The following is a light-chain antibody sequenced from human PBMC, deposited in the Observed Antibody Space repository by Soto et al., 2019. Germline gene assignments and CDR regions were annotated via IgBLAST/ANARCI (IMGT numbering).Light chain of an antibody. Sequence: DIVMTQSQLSLPVTPGEPASISCRSSQSLLHSNGYTYLNRFQQRPGQSPRRLIYKVSNRDSGVPDRFSGSGSGTDFTLKISRVEAEDVGVYYCMQGTHWPKTFGQGTKVDI. J-gene: IGKJ1*01. CDR3: MQGTHWPKT. CDR2: KVS. V-gene: IGKV2-30*02. CDR1: QSLLHSNGYTY.